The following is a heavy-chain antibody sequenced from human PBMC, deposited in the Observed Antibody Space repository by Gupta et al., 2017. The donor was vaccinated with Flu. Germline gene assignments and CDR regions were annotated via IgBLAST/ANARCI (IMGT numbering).Heavy chain of an antibody. V-gene: IGHV3-13*01. J-gene: IGHJ6*03. D-gene: IGHD2-2*01. CDR3: ARVLKDCSSTSCYGSDYMDV. Sequence: HWVRQATGKGLEWVSAIGTAGDTYYPGSVKGRFTISRENAKNSLYLQMNSLRAGDTAVYYCARVLKDCSSTSCYGSDYMDVWGKGTTVTVYS. CDR2: IGTAGDT.